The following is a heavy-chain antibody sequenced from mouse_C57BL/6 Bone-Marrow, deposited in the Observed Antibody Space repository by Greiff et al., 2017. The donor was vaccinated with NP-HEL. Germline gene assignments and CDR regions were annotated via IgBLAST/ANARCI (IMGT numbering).Heavy chain of an antibody. J-gene: IGHJ2*01. V-gene: IGHV1-26*01. CDR1: GYTFTDYY. Sequence: EVQLQQSGPELVKPGASVKISCKASGYTFTDYYMNWVKQSHGKSLEWIGDINPNNGGTSYNQKFKGKATLTVDKSSSTAYMELRSLTSEDSAVYYCARRRSSVYFDYWGQGTTLTVSS. CDR2: INPNNGGT. CDR3: ARRRSSVYFDY. D-gene: IGHD1-3*01.